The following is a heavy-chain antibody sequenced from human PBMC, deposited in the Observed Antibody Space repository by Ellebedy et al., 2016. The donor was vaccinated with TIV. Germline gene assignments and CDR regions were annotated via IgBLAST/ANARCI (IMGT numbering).Heavy chain of an antibody. V-gene: IGHV3-23*01. CDR3: AKDTSKTGYYFDY. CDR2: ISGSGTNT. D-gene: IGHD3-16*01. J-gene: IGHJ4*02. Sequence: PGGSLRLSCVASGFTFRSNAMSWVRQASGKGLEWVSAISGSGTNTNYADSVKGRFTISRDNSKNTVYLHMNSLRAEDTAVYYCAKDTSKTGYYFDYWGQGTLVTVSS. CDR1: GFTFRSNA.